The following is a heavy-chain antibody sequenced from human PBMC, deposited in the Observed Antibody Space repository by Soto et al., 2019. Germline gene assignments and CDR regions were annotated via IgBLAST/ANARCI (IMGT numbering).Heavy chain of an antibody. J-gene: IGHJ4*02. CDR2: IYTSGST. V-gene: IGHV4-4*07. CDR3: ARWGGGGAMAIFDY. D-gene: IGHD5-18*01. CDR1: GGSISSYY. Sequence: QVQLQESGPGLVKPSETLSLTCTVSGGSISSYYWSWIRQPAGKGLEWIGRIYTSGSTNYNPSLKSRVTMSVATSKNQFSLKLSSVTAADTAVYYGARWGGGGAMAIFDYWGQGTLVTVSS.